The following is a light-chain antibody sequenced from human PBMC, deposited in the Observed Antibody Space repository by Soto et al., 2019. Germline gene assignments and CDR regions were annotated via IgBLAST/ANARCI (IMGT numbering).Light chain of an antibody. V-gene: IGKV1-9*01. CDR1: QGISSY. CDR2: AAS. CDR3: QQLNTYPRT. J-gene: IGKJ1*01. Sequence: DIQLTQSPSFLSASVGDRVTITCRASQGISSYLAWYQQKPGKAPKLLIYAASTLQSGVPSRFSGSGSGTEFTLTISNLQPEEFATYYCQQLNTYPRTFGQGTKVDIK.